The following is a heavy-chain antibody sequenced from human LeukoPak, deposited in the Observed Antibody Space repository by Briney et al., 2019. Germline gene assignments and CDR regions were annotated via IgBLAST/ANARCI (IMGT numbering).Heavy chain of an antibody. D-gene: IGHD3-10*01. Sequence: GGSLRLPCAASGFTFSDYYMSWIRQAPGKGLEWVSYISSSGSTIYYADSVKGRFTISRDNAKNSLYLQMNSLRAEDTAVYYCAGIGPHYYYYYMDVWGKGTTVTVSS. CDR1: GFTFSDYY. V-gene: IGHV3-11*04. J-gene: IGHJ6*03. CDR3: AGIGPHYYYYYMDV. CDR2: ISSSGSTI.